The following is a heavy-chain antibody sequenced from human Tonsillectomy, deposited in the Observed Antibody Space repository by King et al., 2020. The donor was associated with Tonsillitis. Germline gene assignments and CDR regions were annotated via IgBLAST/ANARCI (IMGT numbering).Heavy chain of an antibody. V-gene: IGHV1-3*01. Sequence: VQLVQSGAEVKKPGASVKVSCKASGYTFTAYPMYWVRQAPGQSLEWIGRINGGSGNTRYSQKFQGRVTFTMDTSASTAYMELRSLRPEDTAVYYCARVWDEYFYQMDVWGKGTTVTVSS. D-gene: IGHD1-26*01. CDR3: ARVWDEYFYQMDV. J-gene: IGHJ6*03. CDR2: INGGSGNT. CDR1: GYTFTAYP.